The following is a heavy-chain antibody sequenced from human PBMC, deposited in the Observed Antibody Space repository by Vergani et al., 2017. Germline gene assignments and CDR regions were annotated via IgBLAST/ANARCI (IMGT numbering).Heavy chain of an antibody. CDR3: ARSRIYYGAGSPDY. CDR2: VSFRGDT. V-gene: IGHV4-59*02. D-gene: IGHD4/OR15-4a*01. J-gene: IGHJ4*02. CDR1: GASVNSYY. Sequence: QVKLQESGPGLVKPSETLSLTCTVSGASVNSYYWSWIRQAPGKGLEWMGYVSFRGDTLSDPSVKGRMTLSLNTSSNQFSLYLTSVTAAETAVYYCARSRIYYGAGSPDYCGQGTLVTVSS.